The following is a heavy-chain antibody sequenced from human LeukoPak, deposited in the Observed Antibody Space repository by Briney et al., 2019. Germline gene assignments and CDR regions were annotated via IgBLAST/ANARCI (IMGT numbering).Heavy chain of an antibody. V-gene: IGHV1-2*02. Sequence: GASVTVSFKASGYTFTVHYMHWVRQAPAQGLEWMGWINPNSGGTSYAQRFQGRVTMTRDTSINTAYMEVSWLRSEDTAVYYCARTTGTKGFDLCGQGTLVTVSS. CDR3: ARTTGTKGFDL. J-gene: IGHJ4*02. D-gene: IGHD1-1*01. CDR1: GYTFTVHY. CDR2: INPNSGGT.